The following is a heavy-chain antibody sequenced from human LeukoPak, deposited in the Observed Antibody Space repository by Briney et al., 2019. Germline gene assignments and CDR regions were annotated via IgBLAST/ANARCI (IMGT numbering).Heavy chain of an antibody. V-gene: IGHV3-23*01. Sequence: PGGSLRLSCAASGFTFSSYAMSWVRQAPGKGLEWVSVISDSATSTSYGDSVKGRFTISRDNSKNTMSLQMNSLRVEDTAVYYCSSVSATARATPLGRTTVTTALWGQRTLFTVSS. CDR1: GFTFSSYA. CDR2: ISDSATST. D-gene: IGHD4-17*01. CDR3: SSVSATARATPLGRTTVTTAL. J-gene: IGHJ4*02.